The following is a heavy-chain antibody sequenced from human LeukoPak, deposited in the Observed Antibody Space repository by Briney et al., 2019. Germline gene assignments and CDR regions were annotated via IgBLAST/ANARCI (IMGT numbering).Heavy chain of an antibody. CDR1: GYTFTSYG. Sequence: ASVKVSCKASGYTFTSYGISWVRQAPGQGLEWMGWISAFNGNTNYAQKLQGRVTMTTDTSTSTAYMELRSLRSDDTAVYYCARERPCSGGSCYPYGVVPHGWFDPWGQGTLVTVSS. V-gene: IGHV1-18*01. J-gene: IGHJ5*02. CDR3: ARERPCSGGSCYPYGVVPHGWFDP. CDR2: ISAFNGNT. D-gene: IGHD2-15*01.